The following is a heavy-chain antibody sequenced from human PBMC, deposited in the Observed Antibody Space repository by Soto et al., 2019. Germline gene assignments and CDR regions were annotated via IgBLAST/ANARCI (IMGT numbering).Heavy chain of an antibody. J-gene: IGHJ5*02. CDR3: ARSSGGVFGINIEGSTWLGP. CDR2: INPNGGST. CDR1: ADAVTSYY. Sequence: GSVKVACKAPADAVTSYYIHWVRQAPGHGFEWMGIINPNGGSTRFAQTFQCKITMTTDTAPSRVYMELRRLRSEETAVYYCARSSGGVFGINIEGSTWLGPSAQGSLVPVSS. D-gene: IGHD3-16*02. V-gene: IGHV1-46*01.